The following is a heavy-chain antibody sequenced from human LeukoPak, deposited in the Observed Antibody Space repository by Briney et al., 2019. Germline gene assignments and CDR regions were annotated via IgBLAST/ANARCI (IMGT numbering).Heavy chain of an antibody. D-gene: IGHD2-2*01. V-gene: IGHV1-2*02. J-gene: IGHJ4*02. CDR1: GYTFTGYN. CDR3: APTSVSYFDY. CDR2: TNPNSGDT. Sequence: ASVKVSCKTSGYTFTGYNMHWLRQAPGQGLEGMGWTNPNSGDTNYAQKFQGRVTMTWDTSINTAYMELSRLRSDDTAVYYCAPTSVSYFDYWGQGTLVTVSS.